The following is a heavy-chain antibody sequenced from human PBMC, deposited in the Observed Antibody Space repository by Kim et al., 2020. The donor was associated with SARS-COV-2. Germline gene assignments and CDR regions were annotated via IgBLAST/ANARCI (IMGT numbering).Heavy chain of an antibody. Sequence: YAQNFQGRVSLTSDTSTSTVYVELSSLRPEDTAVYYCASNIATTGNYVDSWGRGTLVTVSS. J-gene: IGHJ4*02. CDR3: ASNIATTGNYVDS. D-gene: IGHD6-13*01. V-gene: IGHV1-46*01.